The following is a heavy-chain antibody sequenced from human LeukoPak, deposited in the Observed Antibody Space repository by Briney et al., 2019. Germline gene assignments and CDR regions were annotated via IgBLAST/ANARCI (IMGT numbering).Heavy chain of an antibody. J-gene: IGHJ4*02. CDR3: AKVRGAGSYYNGSY. CDR1: GFTFSSYA. V-gene: IGHV3-23*01. D-gene: IGHD3-10*01. CDR2: ISGSGGST. Sequence: GGSLRLSCAASGFTFSSYAMSWVPQAPGKGLEWVSAISGSGGSTYYADSVKGRFTISRDNSKNTLYLQMNSLRAEDTAVYYWAKVRGAGSYYNGSYWGQGTLVTVSS.